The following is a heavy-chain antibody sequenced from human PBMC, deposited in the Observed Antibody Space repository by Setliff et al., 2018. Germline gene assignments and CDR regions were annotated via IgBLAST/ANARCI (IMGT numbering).Heavy chain of an antibody. CDR2: ISASGDTT. J-gene: IGHJ4*02. CDR3: AKDTGYYFDY. D-gene: IGHD4-4*01. CDR1: GYTSSSYA. Sequence: GGSLRLSCAASGYTSSSYAMTWVRQAPGKGLEWVSIISASGDTTYCADYLKGRFTVSRDNSKNTLYLQMNSLRGEDTAVYYCAKDTGYYFDYWGQGTLVTVSS. V-gene: IGHV3-23*01.